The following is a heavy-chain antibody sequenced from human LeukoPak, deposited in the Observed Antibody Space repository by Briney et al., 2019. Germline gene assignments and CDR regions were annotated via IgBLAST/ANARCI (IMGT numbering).Heavy chain of an antibody. CDR3: ARPRGSGLGSYYDF. Sequence: PGGSLRLSCAASGFTFSTYWMHWVRQAPGKGLVWVSRINSDGSNTNYADSVKGRFTISRDNAKNTLYLQMNSLRAEDTAVYYCARPRGSGLGSYYDFWGQGTLVTVSS. J-gene: IGHJ4*02. D-gene: IGHD3-10*01. V-gene: IGHV3-74*01. CDR1: GFTFSTYW. CDR2: INSDGSNT.